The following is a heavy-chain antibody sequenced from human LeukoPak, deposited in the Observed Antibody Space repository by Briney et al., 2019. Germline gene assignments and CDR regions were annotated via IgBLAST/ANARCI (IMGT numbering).Heavy chain of an antibody. J-gene: IGHJ5*02. CDR3: ARAGGRSWFDP. CDR2: INPNGGGT. CDR1: GYSFTDKY. V-gene: IGHV1-2*02. Sequence: ASVEVSCKASGYSFTDKYMHWVRQAPGQGLEWMGWINPNGGGTNYAQKFQGRVTMTTDTSMSTAYMELSRLTSDDTAVYYCARAGGRSWFDPWGQGTLVTVSS.